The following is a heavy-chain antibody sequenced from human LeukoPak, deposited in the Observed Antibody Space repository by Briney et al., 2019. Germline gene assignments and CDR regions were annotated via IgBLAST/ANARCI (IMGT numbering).Heavy chain of an antibody. CDR3: AKEVLSGSGT. CDR2: ISYDGSNK. Sequence: SGGSLRLSCAASRFSFSTYGMHWVRQAPGKGLEWVAVISYDGSNKYYADSVKGRFTISRDNSENTLYLQMNSLRSEDTAVYYCAKEVLSGSGTWGQGTLVTVSS. CDR1: RFSFSTYG. J-gene: IGHJ4*02. D-gene: IGHD1/OR15-1a*01. V-gene: IGHV3-30*18.